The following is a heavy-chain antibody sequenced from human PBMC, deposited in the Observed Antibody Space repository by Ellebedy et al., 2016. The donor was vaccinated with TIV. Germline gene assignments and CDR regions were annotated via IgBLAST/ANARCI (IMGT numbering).Heavy chain of an antibody. J-gene: IGHJ4*02. V-gene: IGHV4-59*02. CDR3: ARISREQWLVLVD. D-gene: IGHD6-19*01. CDR2: IHYSGTS. CDR1: GDSVSADY. Sequence: MPSETLSLTCSVSGDSVSADYWSWIPQPPGRGLEWIGYIHYSGTSRYNPSLKSRVTMSVDTSKNQFSLNLSSLTAADTAVYYCARISREQWLVLVDWGQGTLVTVSS.